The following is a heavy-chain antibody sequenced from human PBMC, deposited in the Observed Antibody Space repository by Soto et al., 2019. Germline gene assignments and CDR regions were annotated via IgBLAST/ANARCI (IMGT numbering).Heavy chain of an antibody. CDR2: ISPSGGST. J-gene: IGHJ6*02. CDR3: ARDYAQVAGTHYYGMDV. D-gene: IGHD6-19*01. V-gene: IGHV1-46*01. Sequence: ASVKVSCKASGYTFTSYYMHWVRQAPGQGLEWMGIISPSGGSTSYAQKFQGRVTMTRDTSTSTVYMELSSLRSEDTAVYYCARDYAQVAGTHYYGMDVWGQGTTVTVSS. CDR1: GYTFTSYY.